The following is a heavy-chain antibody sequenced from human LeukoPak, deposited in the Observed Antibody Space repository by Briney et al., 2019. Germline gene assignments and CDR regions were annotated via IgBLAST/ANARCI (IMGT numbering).Heavy chain of an antibody. V-gene: IGHV3-53*01. CDR1: GFTVSSNY. J-gene: IGHJ4*02. Sequence: PGGSLRLSCAASGFTVSSNYISWVRQAPGTGLERVSVIYSGGSTYYANSVKGPFTISRDNSKNPLYLQMNSLRAEDTAVYYCVRGDYGDYTLFDYWGQGTLVTVSS. D-gene: IGHD4-17*01. CDR3: VRGDYGDYTLFDY. CDR2: IYSGGST.